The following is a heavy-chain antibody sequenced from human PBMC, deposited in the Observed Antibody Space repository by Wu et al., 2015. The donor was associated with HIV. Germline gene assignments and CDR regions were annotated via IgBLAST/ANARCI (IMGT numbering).Heavy chain of an antibody. V-gene: IGHV1-46*03. J-gene: IGHJ6*03. CDR1: GYTFTSYY. Sequence: QVQLVQSGAEVKKPGASVKVSCKASGYTFTSYYMHWVRQAPGQGLEWMGIINPSGGSTSYAQKFQGRVTMTRDTSTSTVYMELSSLRSEDTAVYYCARAGNTQGGNYYYYYMDVWGQRDHGHRLL. CDR3: ARAGNTQGGNYYYYYMDV. D-gene: IGHD4-23*01. CDR2: INPSGGST.